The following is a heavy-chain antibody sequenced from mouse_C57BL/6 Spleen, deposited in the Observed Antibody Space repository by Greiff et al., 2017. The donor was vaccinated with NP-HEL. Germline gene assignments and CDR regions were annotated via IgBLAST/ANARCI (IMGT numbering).Heavy chain of an antibody. J-gene: IGHJ4*01. CDR2: IWGVGST. D-gene: IGHD1-3*01. V-gene: IGHV2-6*01. CDR1: GFSLTSYG. CDR3: ARESGRDGYAMDY. Sequence: VHLVESGPGLVAPSQSLSITCTVSGFSLTSYGVDWVRQSPGKGLEWLGVIWGVGSTNYNSALKSRLSISKDNSKSQVFLKMNSLQTDDTAMYYCARESGRDGYAMDYWGQGTSVTVSS.